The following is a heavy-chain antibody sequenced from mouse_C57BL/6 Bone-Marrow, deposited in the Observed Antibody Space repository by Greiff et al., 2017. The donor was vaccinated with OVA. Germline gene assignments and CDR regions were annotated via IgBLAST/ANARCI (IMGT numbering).Heavy chain of an antibody. Sequence: QVQLQQPGAELVMPGASVKLSCKASGYTFTSYWMHWVKQRPGQGLEWIGEIDPSDSYTNYNQKCKGKSTLTVDKSSSTAYMQLSSLTSEDSAVYYCARTPPYYSNYVFFFDYWGQGTTLTVSS. CDR3: ARTPPYYSNYVFFFDY. CDR2: IDPSDSYT. CDR1: GYTFTSYW. J-gene: IGHJ2*01. D-gene: IGHD2-5*01. V-gene: IGHV1-69*01.